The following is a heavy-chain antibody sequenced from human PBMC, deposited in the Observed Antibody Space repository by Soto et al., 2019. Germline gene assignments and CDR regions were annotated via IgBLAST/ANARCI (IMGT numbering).Heavy chain of an antibody. CDR1: RASIYTYS. CDR2: IYSSGSA. Sequence: SEAMGLTCTVSRASIYTYSWTWIRQPAGKGLQWIGHIYSSGSANYSPSLKSRVSMSVDSSKNQISLKLSSVTAADTAVYYCATIVGANDYCGQGPLGTV. CDR3: ATIVGANDY. J-gene: IGHJ4*02. V-gene: IGHV4-4*07. D-gene: IGHD1-26*01.